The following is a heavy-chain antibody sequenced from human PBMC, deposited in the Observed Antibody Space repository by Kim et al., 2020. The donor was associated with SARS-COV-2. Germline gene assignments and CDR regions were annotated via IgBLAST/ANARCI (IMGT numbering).Heavy chain of an antibody. CDR2: ISGSGGST. J-gene: IGHJ1*01. V-gene: IGHV3-23*01. CDR1: GFTFSSYA. CDR3: AKGGLGLSSSRYAEYFQH. Sequence: GGSLRLSCAASGFTFSSYAMSWVRQAPGKGLEWVSAISGSGGSTYYADSVKGRFTISRDNSKNTLYLQMNSLRAEDTAVYYCAKGGLGLSSSRYAEYFQHWGQGTLVTVSS. D-gene: IGHD6-13*01.